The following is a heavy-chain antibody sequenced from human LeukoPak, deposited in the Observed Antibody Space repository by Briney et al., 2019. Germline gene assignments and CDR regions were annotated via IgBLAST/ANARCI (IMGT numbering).Heavy chain of an antibody. V-gene: IGHV1-18*01. CDR1: GYTFTSYG. CDR3: ARDSCSSTSCYMWGTYYYGMDV. Sequence: ASVKVSCKASGYTFTSYGISWVRQAPGQGLEWMGWISAYNGNTNYAQKLQGRVTMTTDTSTSTAYMELRSLRSDDTAVYYCARDSCSSTSCYMWGTYYYGMDVWGQGTTVTVSS. CDR2: ISAYNGNT. J-gene: IGHJ6*02. D-gene: IGHD2-2*02.